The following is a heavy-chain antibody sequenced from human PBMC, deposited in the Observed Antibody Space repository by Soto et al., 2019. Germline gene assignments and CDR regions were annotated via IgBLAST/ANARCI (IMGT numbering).Heavy chain of an antibody. V-gene: IGHV4-34*01. CDR3: ARGRPHYDILTGHYKVRPDAFPKKS. Sequence: TSETLSLTCAVYGGSLSDYYRNWIRQPPGRGLEWLGEIDYSGSANYNPSLKSRVAISVDTSKNQFSLKLSSVTAAQTAVYYCARGRPHYDILTGHYKVRPDAFPKKSWGQGNLVTVSS. D-gene: IGHD3-9*01. J-gene: IGHJ4*02. CDR1: GGSLSDYY. CDR2: IDYSGSA.